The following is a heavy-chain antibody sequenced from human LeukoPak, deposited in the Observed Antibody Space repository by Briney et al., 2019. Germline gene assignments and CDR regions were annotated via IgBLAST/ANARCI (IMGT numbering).Heavy chain of an antibody. CDR2: ISYDGSNK. CDR1: GFTFSSYA. D-gene: IGHD6-19*01. J-gene: IGHJ4*02. Sequence: GGSLRLSCAASGFTFSSYAMHWVRQAPGKGLEWVAVISYDGSNKYYADSVKGRFTISRDNSKNTLYLQMNSLRAEDTAVYYCARDRNSGWPYYFDYWGQGTLVTVSS. V-gene: IGHV3-30*04. CDR3: ARDRNSGWPYYFDY.